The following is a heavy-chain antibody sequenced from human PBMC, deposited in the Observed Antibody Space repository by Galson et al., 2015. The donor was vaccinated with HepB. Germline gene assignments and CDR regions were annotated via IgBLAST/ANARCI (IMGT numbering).Heavy chain of an antibody. CDR2: INHGGRA. Sequence: ETLSLTCAVYGGSFSGYYWNWIRQPPGKGLEWIGEINHGGRANYNPSLKSRLTFSIDTSNSHFSLRLRSVSAADTAVYYCARRAPISMFGQTQGFSPWGQGTTVTVSS. V-gene: IGHV4-34*01. J-gene: IGHJ6*02. CDR3: ARRAPISMFGQTQGFSP. D-gene: IGHD3-3*01. CDR1: GGSFSGYY.